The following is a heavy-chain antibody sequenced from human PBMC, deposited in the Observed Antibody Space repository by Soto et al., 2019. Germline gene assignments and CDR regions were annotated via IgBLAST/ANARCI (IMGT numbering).Heavy chain of an antibody. D-gene: IGHD1-26*01. CDR1: EYTFTGYY. CDR3: ARDGWELHYFDY. V-gene: IGHV1-2*02. CDR2: INPNSGGT. J-gene: IGHJ4*02. Sequence: ASVKVSCKASEYTFTGYYMHWVRQAPGQGLEWMGWINPNSGGTNYAQKFQGRVTMTTDTSTSTAYMELRSLRSDDTAVYYCARDGWELHYFDYWGQGTLVTVSS.